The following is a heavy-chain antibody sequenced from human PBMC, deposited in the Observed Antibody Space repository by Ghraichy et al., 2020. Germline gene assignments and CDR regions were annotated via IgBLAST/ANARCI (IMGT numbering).Heavy chain of an antibody. CDR3: ARGSLGRREVDY. Sequence: SQTLSLTCTVSGGSISSYYWSWIRQPPGKGLEWIGYIYYSGSTNYNPSLKSRVTISVDTSKNQFSLKLSSVTAADTAVYYCARGSLGRREVDYWGQGTLVTVSS. CDR1: GGSISSYY. J-gene: IGHJ4*02. CDR2: IYYSGST. D-gene: IGHD1-26*01. V-gene: IGHV4-59*01.